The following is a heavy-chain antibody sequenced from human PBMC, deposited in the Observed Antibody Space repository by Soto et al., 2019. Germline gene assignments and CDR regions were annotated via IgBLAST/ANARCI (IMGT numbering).Heavy chain of an antibody. CDR2: ISAYNGNT. CDR1: GYTFTSYG. D-gene: IGHD3-9*01. CDR3: ARVGPLRYFDWLLSYYFDY. Sequence: ASVKVSCKASGYTFTSYGISWVRQATGQGLEWMGWISAYNGNTNYAQKLQGRVTMTTDTSTSTAYMELRSLRSDDTAVYYCARVGPLRYFDWLLSYYFDYWGQGTLVTVSS. J-gene: IGHJ4*02. V-gene: IGHV1-18*01.